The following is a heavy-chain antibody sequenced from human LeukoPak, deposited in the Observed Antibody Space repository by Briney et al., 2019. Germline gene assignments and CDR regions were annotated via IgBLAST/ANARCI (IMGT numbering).Heavy chain of an antibody. J-gene: IGHJ4*02. CDR1: GXSVTNNY. CDR2: FYVGGAT. Sequence: GGSLRLSCAVSGXSVTNNYMSWVRQAPGKGLEWVSAFYVGGATYYADSVKGRFTISRDNSENTLYLQMKSLRAEDTAVYYCARGDGYNFFDYWGQGTLVTVSS. CDR3: ARGDGYNFFDY. V-gene: IGHV3-53*01. D-gene: IGHD5-24*01.